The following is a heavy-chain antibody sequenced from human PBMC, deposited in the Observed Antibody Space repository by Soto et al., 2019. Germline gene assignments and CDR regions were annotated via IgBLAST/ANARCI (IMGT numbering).Heavy chain of an antibody. CDR1: GFTFRSYG. Sequence: QVQLVESGGGVVQPGRSLRLSCAASGFTFRSYGMHWVRQAPGKGLEWVALMPFDGSNKYYADSVRGRFTISSDNSKSTLYLQMDILRPEDTAVYYCAKEFGWELQLSHPYYNSGMDVWGQGTTVTVSS. CDR3: AKEFGWELQLSHPYYNSGMDV. D-gene: IGHD1-1*01. J-gene: IGHJ6*02. CDR2: MPFDGSNK. V-gene: IGHV3-30*18.